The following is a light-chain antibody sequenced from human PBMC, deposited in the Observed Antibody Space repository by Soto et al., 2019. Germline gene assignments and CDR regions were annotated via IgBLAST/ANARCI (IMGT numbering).Light chain of an antibody. CDR1: QSVGNY. CDR2: DAA. Sequence: IVLTQSPATLSLSPGERATLSCRASQSVGNYLAWYQQKPGQAPRLLIYDAANRATGIPARFSGSGSGTEFTLIISSLENEYFAAYYCQHRKDWTPGVTFGGGTKVEIK. J-gene: IGKJ4*01. CDR3: QHRKDWTPGVT. V-gene: IGKV3-11*01.